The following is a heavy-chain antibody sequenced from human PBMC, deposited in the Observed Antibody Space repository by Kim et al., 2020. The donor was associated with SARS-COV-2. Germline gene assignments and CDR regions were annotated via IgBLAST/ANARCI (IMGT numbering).Heavy chain of an antibody. CDR3: ARTSGLKSLDY. Sequence: TNHIPSLESRATMSVDTSKNQFSLGLTSVTAADTAVYYCARTSGLKSLDYWGQGTLVTISA. D-gene: IGHD2-8*01. V-gene: IGHV4-4*07. J-gene: IGHJ4*02. CDR2: T.